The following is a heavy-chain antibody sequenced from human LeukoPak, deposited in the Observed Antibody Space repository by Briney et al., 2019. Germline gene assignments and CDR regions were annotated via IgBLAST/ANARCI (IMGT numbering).Heavy chain of an antibody. CDR2: IYYSGST. CDR1: GGSISSGDYY. J-gene: IGHJ4*02. D-gene: IGHD3-10*01. CDR3: ARHASGLYFFDY. Sequence: PSETLSLTCTVSGGSISSGDYYWNWIRQHPGKGLEWIGYIYYSGSTYYNPSLKSRVTISQDTSQKQFSLKLTSVTAADTAVYYCARHASGLYFFDYWGQGTLVTVSS. V-gene: IGHV4-31*03.